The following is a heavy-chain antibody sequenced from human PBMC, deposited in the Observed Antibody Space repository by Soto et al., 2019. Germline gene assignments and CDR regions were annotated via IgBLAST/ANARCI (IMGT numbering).Heavy chain of an antibody. D-gene: IGHD6-13*01. V-gene: IGHV4-59*08. CDR3: ARQRGGAIAAAGTGWFDP. CDR1: GGSISSYY. J-gene: IGHJ5*02. CDR2: IYYSGST. Sequence: SETLSLTCTVSGGSISSYYWSWIRQPPGKGLEWIGYIYYSGSTNYNPSLKSRVTISVDTSKNQFSLKLSSVTAADTAVYYCARQRGGAIAAAGTGWFDPRGQGTLVTVSS.